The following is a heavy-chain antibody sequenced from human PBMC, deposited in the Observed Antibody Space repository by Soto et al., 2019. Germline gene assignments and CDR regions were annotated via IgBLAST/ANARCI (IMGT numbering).Heavy chain of an antibody. CDR3: ARQNTAMVDHDAFDI. CDR1: GYTFTSYD. CDR2: MNPNSGNT. J-gene: IGHJ3*02. Sequence: ASVNVSFKASGYTFTSYDINWVRQATGQGLEWMGWMNPNSGNTGYAQKFQGRVTMTRNTSISTAYMELSSLRSEDTAVYYCARQNTAMVDHDAFDIWGQGTMVTVSS. D-gene: IGHD5-18*01. V-gene: IGHV1-8*01.